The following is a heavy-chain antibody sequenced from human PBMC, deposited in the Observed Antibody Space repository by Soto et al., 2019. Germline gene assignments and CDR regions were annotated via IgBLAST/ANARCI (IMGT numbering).Heavy chain of an antibody. CDR1: GYTFTSYD. V-gene: IGHV1-8*01. D-gene: IGHD1-26*01. J-gene: IGHJ6*02. CDR2: MNPNSGNT. CDR3: ARNNPYSGGYYYYDGMDV. Sequence: ASVKVSCKASGYTFTSYDINWVRQATGQGLEWMGWMNPNSGNTGYAQKFQGRVTMTRQTTISTAYMEMSSLRSEDTAVYYCARNNPYSGGYYYYDGMDVWGQGTTVTVSS.